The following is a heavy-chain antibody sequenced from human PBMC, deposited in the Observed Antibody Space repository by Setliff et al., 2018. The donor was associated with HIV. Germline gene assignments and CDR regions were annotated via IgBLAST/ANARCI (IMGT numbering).Heavy chain of an antibody. D-gene: IGHD3-22*01. CDR2: IIPILGTP. J-gene: IGHJ4*02. V-gene: IGHV1-69*13. CDR3: ARASRWLFRTGTYYFDY. CDR1: GGTFSTSA. Sequence: SVKVSCKASGGTFSTSALSWVRQAPGQGLEWMGGIIPILGTPKYAQKFQGRVTITADESTSTAYMELSRLRSDDTAVYYCARASRWLFRTGTYYFDYWGQGTLVTVSS.